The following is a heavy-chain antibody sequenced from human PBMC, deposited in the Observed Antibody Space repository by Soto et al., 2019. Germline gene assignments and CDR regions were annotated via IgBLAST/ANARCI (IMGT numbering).Heavy chain of an antibody. CDR3: ARGSTVLTGTNAPFAH. CDR1: GGTFGRYT. D-gene: IGHD3-9*01. J-gene: IGHJ4*02. CDR2: ILPVLGNA. V-gene: IGHV1-69*01. Sequence: QVHLVQSGAQVKKPGSSVKVSCTASGGTFGRYTMSWVRQAPGQGLEWMGGILPVLGNANVAQKFQDRVTVTAEESTSTAYMELSSLRPEDTAVYYCARGSTVLTGTNAPFAHRGQGVLVIVSS.